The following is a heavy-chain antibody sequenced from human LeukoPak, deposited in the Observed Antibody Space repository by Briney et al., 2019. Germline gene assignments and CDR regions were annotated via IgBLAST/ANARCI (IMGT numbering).Heavy chain of an antibody. CDR1: GDSFSSYD. CDR2: MNPYSGDT. Sequence: GASVKVSCKASGDSFSSYDINWVRQATGQGLEWMGWMNPYSGDTGYAQQFQGRVSMTRNTSISTAYMEMSSLTSEDTAVYYCARLRRLGELSPSYYYGLDVWGQGTTVTVSS. CDR3: ARLRRLGELSPSYYYGLDV. V-gene: IGHV1-8*01. J-gene: IGHJ6*02. D-gene: IGHD3-16*02.